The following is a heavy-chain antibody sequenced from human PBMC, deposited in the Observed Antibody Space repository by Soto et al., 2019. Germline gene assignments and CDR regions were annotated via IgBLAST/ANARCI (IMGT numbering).Heavy chain of an antibody. Sequence: ASVKVSCKASGYTFTSYDINWVRQATGQGLEWMGWMNPNSGNTGYAQKFQGRVTMTRNTSISTAYMELSSLRSEDTAVYYCARGLFRPGVYAMIIEYYYYMDVWGKGTTVTVSS. CDR1: GYTFTSYD. CDR2: MNPNSGNT. D-gene: IGHD2-8*01. CDR3: ARGLFRPGVYAMIIEYYYYMDV. J-gene: IGHJ6*03. V-gene: IGHV1-8*01.